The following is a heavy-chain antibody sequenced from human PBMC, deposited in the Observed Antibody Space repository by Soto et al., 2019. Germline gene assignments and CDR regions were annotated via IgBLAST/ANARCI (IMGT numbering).Heavy chain of an antibody. Sequence: PGGSLRLSCASSGFTFSSYGMHLVRQAPGKGLEWVAIISYDEINKYYADSVKGRFTISRDNSKNTLYLQMNSLRAEDTAVYYCAKSVYNWNDGFFDYWGQGTLVTVSS. CDR2: ISYDEINK. CDR1: GFTFSSYG. D-gene: IGHD1-1*01. J-gene: IGHJ4*02. CDR3: AKSVYNWNDGFFDY. V-gene: IGHV3-30*18.